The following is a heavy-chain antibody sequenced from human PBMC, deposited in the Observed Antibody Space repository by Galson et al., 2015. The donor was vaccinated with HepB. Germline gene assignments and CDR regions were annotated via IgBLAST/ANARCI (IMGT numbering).Heavy chain of an antibody. CDR2: IVVGSGNT. CDR3: AAGEPPYYDFWSGPFDP. V-gene: IGHV1-58*02. Sequence: SVKVSCKASGFTFTSSAMQWVRQARGQRLEWIGWIVVGSGNTNYAQKFQERVTITRDMSTSTAYMELSSLRSEDTAVYYCAAGEPPYYDFWSGPFDPWGQGTLVTVSS. J-gene: IGHJ5*02. D-gene: IGHD3-3*01. CDR1: GFTFTSSA.